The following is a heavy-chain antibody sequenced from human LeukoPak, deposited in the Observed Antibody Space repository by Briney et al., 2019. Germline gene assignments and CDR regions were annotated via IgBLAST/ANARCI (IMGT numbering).Heavy chain of an antibody. CDR1: GFTFTSSA. J-gene: IGHJ4*02. Sequence: SVKVSCKASGFTFTSSAMQWVRQARGQRLEWIGWIVVGSGNTNYAQKFQERVTITRDMSTSTAYMELSSLRSEDTAVYYCARGWGIAAAGQTDYWGQGTLVTVSS. D-gene: IGHD6-13*01. CDR3: ARGWGIAAAGQTDY. V-gene: IGHV1-58*02. CDR2: IVVGSGNT.